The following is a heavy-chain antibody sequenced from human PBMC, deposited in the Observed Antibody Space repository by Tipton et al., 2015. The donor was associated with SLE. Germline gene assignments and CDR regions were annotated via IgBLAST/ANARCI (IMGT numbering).Heavy chain of an antibody. CDR1: GGSISSGGYY. V-gene: IGHV4-31*03. J-gene: IGHJ4*02. D-gene: IGHD5-18*01. CDR2: IHHSGTT. Sequence: TLSLTCTLSGGSISSGGYYWSWLRHHPGKGLEWIGSIHHSGTTHYNPSLKSRFIISVDTSKNRFSLEVSSVTAADTALYYCATRGYYQWAPFEYWGQGALVTVSS. CDR3: ATRGYYQWAPFEY.